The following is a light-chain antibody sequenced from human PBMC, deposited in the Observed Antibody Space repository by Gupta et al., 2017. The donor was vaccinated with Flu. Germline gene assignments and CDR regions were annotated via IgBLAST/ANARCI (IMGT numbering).Light chain of an antibody. CDR2: RAS. Sequence: VMTQSPATLSVSPGERATLSCRASRNIGSSLAWYQQRPGQAPRLLIYRASARYTGIPARFSGSGSGTEFSLTISSLQSEDFAVYYCQQDNNWPYTFGQGTQLEIK. CDR1: RNIGSS. J-gene: IGKJ2*01. CDR3: QQDNNWPYT. V-gene: IGKV3-15*01.